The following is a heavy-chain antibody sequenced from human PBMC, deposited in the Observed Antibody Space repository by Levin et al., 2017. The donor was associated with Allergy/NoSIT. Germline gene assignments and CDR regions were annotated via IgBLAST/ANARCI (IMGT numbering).Heavy chain of an antibody. J-gene: IGHJ4*02. V-gene: IGHV3-33*01. CDR1: GFTFSSYG. Sequence: GGSLRLSCAASGFTFSSYGMHWVRQAPGKGLEWVAVIWYDGSNKYYADSVKGRFTISRDNSKNTLYLQMNSLRAEDTAVYYCAVYSDETSRPVDYWGQGTLVTVSS. D-gene: IGHD5-18*01. CDR3: AVYSDETSRPVDY. CDR2: IWYDGSNK.